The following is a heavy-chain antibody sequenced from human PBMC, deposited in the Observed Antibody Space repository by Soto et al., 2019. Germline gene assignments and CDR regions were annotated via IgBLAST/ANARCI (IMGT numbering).Heavy chain of an antibody. Sequence: QVQLQQWGAGLLKPSKTLSLTCAVYGGSFSGYSWTWIRQSPGKGLEWIGQINHSGSTTYNPSLKSRVTISLGTSKNQFSLELRSVTAADTAVYYCARGLFSENYYSGGWYYFDYWGQGTLVTVSS. CDR3: ARGLFSENYYSGGWYYFDY. CDR2: INHSGST. J-gene: IGHJ4*02. CDR1: GGSFSGYS. V-gene: IGHV4-34*01. D-gene: IGHD1-26*01.